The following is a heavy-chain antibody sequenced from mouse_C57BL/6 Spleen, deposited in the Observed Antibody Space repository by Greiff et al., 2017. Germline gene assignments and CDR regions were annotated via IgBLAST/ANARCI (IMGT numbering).Heavy chain of an antibody. CDR3: ARDWGLGAMDY. CDR1: GFTFSDFY. V-gene: IGHV7-1*01. CDR2: SRNKANDYTT. Sequence: EVKLVESGGGLVQSGRSLRLSCATSGFTFSDFYMEWVRQAPGKGLEWIAASRNKANDYTTEYSASVKGRFIVSRDTSQSILYLQMNALRAEDTAIYYCARDWGLGAMDYWGQGTSVTVSS. J-gene: IGHJ4*01.